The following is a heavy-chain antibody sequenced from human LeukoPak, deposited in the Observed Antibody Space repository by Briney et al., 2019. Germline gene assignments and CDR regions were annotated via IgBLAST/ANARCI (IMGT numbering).Heavy chain of an antibody. V-gene: IGHV3-48*01. CDR1: GFTSSSYS. D-gene: IGHD5-18*01. CDR2: ISSSSSTI. CDR3: ARAPYSNFDY. J-gene: IGHJ4*02. Sequence: PGGSLRLSXAASGFTSSSYSMNWVRQAPGKGLEWVSYISSSSSTIYYADSVKGRFTISRDNAKNSLYLQMNSLRAEDTAVYYCARAPYSNFDYWGQGTLVTVSS.